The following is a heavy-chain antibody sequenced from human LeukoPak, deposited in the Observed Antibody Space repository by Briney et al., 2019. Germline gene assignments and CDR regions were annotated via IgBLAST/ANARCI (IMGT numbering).Heavy chain of an antibody. CDR3: ASWQMTTVTTLAFDI. J-gene: IGHJ3*02. V-gene: IGHV1-69*06. CDR2: IIPIFGTA. D-gene: IGHD4-17*01. Sequence: SVKVSCKASGGTFSSYAISWVRQAPGQGLEWMGGIIPIFGTANYAQKFQGRVTITAHKSTSTAYMELSSLRSEDTAVYYCASWQMTTVTTLAFDIWGQGTMVTVSS. CDR1: GGTFSSYA.